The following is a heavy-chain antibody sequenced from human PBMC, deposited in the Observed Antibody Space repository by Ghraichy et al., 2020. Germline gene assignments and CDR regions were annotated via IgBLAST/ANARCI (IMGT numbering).Heavy chain of an antibody. V-gene: IGHV3-9*01. J-gene: IGHJ4*02. CDR1: GFTFDDYA. CDR2: TSWNSGSI. Sequence: GGSLRLSCAASGFTFDDYAMHWVRQAPGKGLEWVSSTSWNSGSIGYADSVKGRFTISRDNAKNSLYLQMSSLRVEDTALYFCARDSRSGNYRPYFDYWGQGTLVTVSS. D-gene: IGHD1-26*01. CDR3: ARDSRSGNYRPYFDY.